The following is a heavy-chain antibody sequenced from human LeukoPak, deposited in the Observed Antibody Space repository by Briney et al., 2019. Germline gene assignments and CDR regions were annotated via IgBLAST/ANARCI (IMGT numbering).Heavy chain of an antibody. D-gene: IGHD5-18*01. CDR2: INPNSGGT. Sequence: VKVSCKASGYIFTGYFIYWVRQAPGQGLEWMGWINPNSGGTNYAQNFQGRVTMTRDTSISTAYMELSRLRSDDTAVYYCVRSGYGYGYGWDVGVWGKGATVTVSS. CDR1: GYIFTGYF. CDR3: VRSGYGYGYGWDVGV. J-gene: IGHJ6*04. V-gene: IGHV1-2*02.